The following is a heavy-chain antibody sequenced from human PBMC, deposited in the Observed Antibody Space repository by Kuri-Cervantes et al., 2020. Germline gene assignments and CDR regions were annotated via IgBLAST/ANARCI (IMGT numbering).Heavy chain of an antibody. CDR3: ARFGYPYGLDV. CDR2: INHSGNT. CDR1: GGSFSGYY. V-gene: IGHV4-34*01. D-gene: IGHD5-12*01. J-gene: IGHJ6*02. Sequence: GSLRLSCAVYGGSFSGYYWSWIRQPPGKGLEWIGEINHSGNTNYNPSLKSRVTISVDTSKNQLSLKLSSVTAADTAVYYCARFGYPYGLDVWGQGTTVTVSS.